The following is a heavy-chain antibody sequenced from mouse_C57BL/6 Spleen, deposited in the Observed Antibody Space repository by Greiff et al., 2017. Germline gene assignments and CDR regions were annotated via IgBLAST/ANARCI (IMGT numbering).Heavy chain of an antibody. V-gene: IGHV1-18*01. CDR1: GYTFTDYN. CDR3: ARRGDYGPTYYAMDY. J-gene: IGHJ4*01. Sequence: EVQLQQPGPELVKPGASVKIPCKASGYTFTDYNMDWVKQSHGKSLEWIGDINPNNGGTIYNQKFKGKATLTVDKSSSTAYMELRSLTSEDTAVYYCARRGDYGPTYYAMDYWGQGTSVTVSS. D-gene: IGHD2-4*01. CDR2: INPNNGGT.